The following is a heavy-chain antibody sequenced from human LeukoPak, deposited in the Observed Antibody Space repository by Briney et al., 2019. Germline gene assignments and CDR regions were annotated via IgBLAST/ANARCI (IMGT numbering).Heavy chain of an antibody. Sequence: QTGGSLRLSCAASGFTFSTYAMSWVRQAPGKGLEWVSAISGSGGSTYYADSVKGRFTISRDNSKNTLYLQMSSLRAEDTAVYYCAKDRGYSYGYFDYWGQGTLVTVSS. D-gene: IGHD5-18*01. CDR3: AKDRGYSYGYFDY. CDR1: GFTFSTYA. CDR2: ISGSGGST. J-gene: IGHJ4*02. V-gene: IGHV3-23*01.